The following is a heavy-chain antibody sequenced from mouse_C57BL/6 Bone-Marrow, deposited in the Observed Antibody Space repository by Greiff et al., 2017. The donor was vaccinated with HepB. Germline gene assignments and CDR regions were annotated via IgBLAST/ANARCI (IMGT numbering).Heavy chain of an antibody. V-gene: IGHV1-81*01. CDR2: IYPRSGNT. D-gene: IGHD2-1*01. Sequence: QVQLQQSGAELARPGASVKLSCKASGYTFTSYGISWVKQRTGQGLEWIGEIYPRSGNTYYNEKFKGKATLTADKSSSTAYMELSSLTSEDAAVYFCAGKGYGNYESWFAYWGQGTLVTVAA. CDR1: GYTFTSYG. CDR3: AGKGYGNYESWFAY. J-gene: IGHJ3*01.